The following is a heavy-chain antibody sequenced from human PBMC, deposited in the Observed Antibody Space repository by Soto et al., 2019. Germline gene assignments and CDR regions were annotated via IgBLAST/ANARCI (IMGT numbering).Heavy chain of an antibody. CDR1: GGSFSGYY. Sequence: SETLSLTCAVYGGSFSGYYWSWIRQPPGKGLEWIGEINHSGSTNYNPSLKSRVTISVDTSKNQFSLKLSSVTAADTAVYYCARGPTTVTSADNWFDPWGQGTLVTVSS. CDR2: INHSGST. CDR3: ARGPTTVTSADNWFDP. V-gene: IGHV4-34*01. J-gene: IGHJ5*02. D-gene: IGHD4-4*01.